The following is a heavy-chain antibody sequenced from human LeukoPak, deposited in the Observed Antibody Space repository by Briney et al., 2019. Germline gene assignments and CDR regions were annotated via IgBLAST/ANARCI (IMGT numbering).Heavy chain of an antibody. CDR1: GFTFSSYG. D-gene: IGHD1-26*01. V-gene: IGHV3-30*02. CDR2: IRYDGSNK. J-gene: IGHJ4*02. CDR3: AKDRVVGATKGVFDY. Sequence: GGSLRLSCAASGFTFSSYGMHWVRQAPGKGLEWVAFIRYDGSNKYYADSVKGRFTISRDNSKNTLYLQMNSLRAEDTAVYYCAKDRVVGATKGVFDYWGQGTLVTVSS.